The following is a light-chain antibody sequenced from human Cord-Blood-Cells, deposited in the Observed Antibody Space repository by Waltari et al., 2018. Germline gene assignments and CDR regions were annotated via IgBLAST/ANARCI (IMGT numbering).Light chain of an antibody. J-gene: IGKJ4*01. CDR1: QSVSSSY. Sequence: EIVLTQSPGTLSLSPGERATLSCRASQSVSSSYLAWYQQKPGQAPRLLIYGASSRATVIPNWFSGSGSRTDFTLTISRLEPEDVAVYYCQQYGSSPRTFGGGTKVEIK. V-gene: IGKV3-20*01. CDR3: QQYGSSPRT. CDR2: GAS.